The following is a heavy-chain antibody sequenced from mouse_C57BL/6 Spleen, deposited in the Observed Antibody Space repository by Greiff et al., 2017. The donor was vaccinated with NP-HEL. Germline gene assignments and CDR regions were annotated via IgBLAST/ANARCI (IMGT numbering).Heavy chain of an antibody. CDR3: ARGTTAEGGYFDV. CDR1: GYTFTSYW. D-gene: IGHD1-2*01. Sequence: QVQLQQPGAELVKPGASVKMSCKASGYTFTSYWIPWVKQRPGQGLEWIGDIYPGSGSTNYNEKFKSKATLTVDTSSSTAYMQLSSLTSEDSAVNYCARGTTAEGGYFDVWGTGTTVAVSS. V-gene: IGHV1-55*01. J-gene: IGHJ1*03. CDR2: IYPGSGST.